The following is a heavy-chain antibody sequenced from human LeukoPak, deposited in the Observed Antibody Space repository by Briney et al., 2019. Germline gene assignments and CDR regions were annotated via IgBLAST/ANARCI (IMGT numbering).Heavy chain of an antibody. CDR2: INHSGST. V-gene: IGHV4-34*01. CDR3: ATFGYYGSW. J-gene: IGHJ4*02. D-gene: IGHD3-10*01. Sequence: SETLSLTCAVYGGSFSGYYWSWIRQPPGKGLGWIGEINHSGSTNYNPSLKSRVTISVDTSKNQFSLKLSSVTAADTAVYYCATFGYYGSWWGQGTLVTVSS. CDR1: GGSFSGYY.